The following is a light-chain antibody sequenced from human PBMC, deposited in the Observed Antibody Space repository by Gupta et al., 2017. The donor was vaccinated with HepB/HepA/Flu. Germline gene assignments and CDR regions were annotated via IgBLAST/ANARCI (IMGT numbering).Light chain of an antibody. CDR3: QQYFRTPWT. Sequence: EIVLTQSPGTLSLSPGERATLSCRASQSVSSSYLAWYQQRPGQAPRLLMYGASSRATGITDRFSGSGSGTDFTLTISRLDPEDFALYLCQQYFRTPWTFGQWTKVEIK. J-gene: IGKJ1*01. CDR2: GAS. V-gene: IGKV3-20*01. CDR1: QSVSSSY.